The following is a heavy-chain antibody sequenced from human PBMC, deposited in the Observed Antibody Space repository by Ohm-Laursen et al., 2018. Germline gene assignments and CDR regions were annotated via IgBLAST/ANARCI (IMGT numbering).Heavy chain of an antibody. CDR2: INPSGDST. D-gene: IGHD5-18*01. Sequence: GSSVKVSCKVSGYTFTGYYMYWVRQAPGQGLEWLGIINPSGDSTSYAQKFQGRVTMTGDTSTSTVYMELSSLRSEDTAVYYCARGSYGVLDSWGQGTLVTVSS. CDR3: ARGSYGVLDS. CDR1: GYTFTGYY. V-gene: IGHV1-46*01. J-gene: IGHJ4*02.